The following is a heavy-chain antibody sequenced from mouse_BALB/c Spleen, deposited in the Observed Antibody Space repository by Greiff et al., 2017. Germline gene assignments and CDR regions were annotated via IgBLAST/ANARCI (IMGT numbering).Heavy chain of an antibody. CDR1: GYAFTNYL. CDR2: INPGSGGT. J-gene: IGHJ3*01. Sequence: VQLQQSGAELVRPGTSVKVSCKASGYAFTNYLIEWVKQRPGQGLEWIGVINPGSGGTNYNEKFKGKATLTADKSSSTAYMQLSSLTSDDSAVYFCARDEDWFAYWGQGTLVTVSA. CDR3: ARDEDWFAY. V-gene: IGHV1-54*01.